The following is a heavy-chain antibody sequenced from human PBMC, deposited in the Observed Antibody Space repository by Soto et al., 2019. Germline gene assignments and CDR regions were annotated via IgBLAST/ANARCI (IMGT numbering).Heavy chain of an antibody. D-gene: IGHD3-10*01. J-gene: IGHJ4*02. CDR2: MTPDGEDPYT. Sequence: EVQLVESGGGLVQPGGSLRLSCSASGFTFRSHAMHWVRQAPGKGLEYVSGMTPDGEDPYTFYADSVRGTFTMSRDNSKNKLYLQMNNLRVDATALYYCVTMVRGTIPFDYWGQGTLVTVSS. V-gene: IGHV3-64D*06. CDR1: GFTFRSHA. CDR3: VTMVRGTIPFDY.